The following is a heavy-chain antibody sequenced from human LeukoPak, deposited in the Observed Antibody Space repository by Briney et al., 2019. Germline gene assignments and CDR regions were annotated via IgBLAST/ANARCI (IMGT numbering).Heavy chain of an antibody. CDR2: INHSGST. J-gene: IGHJ4*02. V-gene: IGHV4-34*01. D-gene: IGHD4-11*01. CDR1: GGSFSGYY. CDR3: ARGHSNSNLPGY. Sequence: PSETLSLTCAVYGGSFSGYYWSWIRQPPGKGLEWIGEINHSGSTNYNPSLKSQVTISVDTSKNQSSLKLSSVTAADTAVYYCARGHSNSNLPGYWGQGTLVTVSS.